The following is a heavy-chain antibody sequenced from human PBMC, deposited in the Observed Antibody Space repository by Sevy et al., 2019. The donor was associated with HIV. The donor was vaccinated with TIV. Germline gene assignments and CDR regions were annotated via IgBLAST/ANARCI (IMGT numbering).Heavy chain of an antibody. V-gene: IGHV1-2*02. CDR2: INPNSGGT. CDR1: GYTFTGYY. CDR3: ARDRPRPYSSSYGSYYYYYGMDV. J-gene: IGHJ6*02. Sequence: ASVKVSCKASGYTFTGYYMHWVRQAPGQGLEWMGWINPNSGGTNYAQKFQSRVTMTRDTSISTAYMELSRLRSDDTAVYYCARDRPRPYSSSYGSYYYYYGMDVWGQGTTVTVSS. D-gene: IGHD6-6*01.